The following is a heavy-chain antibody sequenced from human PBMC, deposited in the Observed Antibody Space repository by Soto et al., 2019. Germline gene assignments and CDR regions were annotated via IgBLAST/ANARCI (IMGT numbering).Heavy chain of an antibody. CDR3: AKDRGVYYYDSSGPGPDSFDI. V-gene: IGHV3-30*18. Sequence: QVQLEESGGGVVQPGRSLRLSCAASGFTFSNYGMHWVRQAPGKGLEWVAVISYDGSNQYYADSVKGRFTISRDNSKNTLYLEMNILRVEDTAVYYCAKDRGVYYYDSSGPGPDSFDIWGQGTMVTVSS. CDR2: ISYDGSNQ. CDR1: GFTFSNYG. D-gene: IGHD3-22*01. J-gene: IGHJ3*02.